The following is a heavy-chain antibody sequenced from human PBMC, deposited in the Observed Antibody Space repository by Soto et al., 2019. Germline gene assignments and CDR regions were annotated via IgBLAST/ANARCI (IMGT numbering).Heavy chain of an antibody. CDR2: IYWDDDK. V-gene: IGHV2-5*02. J-gene: IGHJ4*02. CDR3: AHRSGGNITMVRGVIPAYFDY. Sequence: QITLKESGPTLVKPTQTLTLTCTFSGFSLSTSGVGVGWIRQPPGKALEWLALIYWDDDKRYSPSLKSRLTITNDTSKNQVVLTMTNMDPVDTATYYCAHRSGGNITMVRGVIPAYFDYWGQGTLVTVSS. CDR1: GFSLSTSGVG. D-gene: IGHD3-10*01.